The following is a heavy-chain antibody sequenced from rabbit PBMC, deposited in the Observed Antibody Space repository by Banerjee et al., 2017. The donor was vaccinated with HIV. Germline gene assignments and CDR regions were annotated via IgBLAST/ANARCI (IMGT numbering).Heavy chain of an antibody. V-gene: IGHV1S40*01. CDR2: IDAGSSVTT. J-gene: IGHJ4*01. CDR3: ARDVIAGDGYVFNL. D-gene: IGHD6-1*01. Sequence: QSLEESGGDVVKPAGSLTPPCTASGFSFISSCWIFWVGQDPGRGLEWIACIDAGSSVTTCYASWAKGRLTISKPSSTTVTLQRPSLTAADTATYFCARDVIAGDGYVFNLWGPGTLVTVS. CDR1: GFSFISSCW.